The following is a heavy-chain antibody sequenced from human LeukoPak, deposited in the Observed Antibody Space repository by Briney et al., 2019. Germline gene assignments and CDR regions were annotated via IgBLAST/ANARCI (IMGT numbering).Heavy chain of an antibody. J-gene: IGHJ3*02. Sequence: GGSLRLSCAASGFTFSNYGMNWVRQAPGKGLEWVSCIYASTNVYHADSVKGRFTISRDNAKNSLYLQMNSLRDEDTAVYYCARLAYCGGDCPRAFDIWGQGTMVTVSS. V-gene: IGHV3-69-1*02. CDR1: GFTFSNYG. CDR3: ARLAYCGGDCPRAFDI. CDR2: IYASTNV. D-gene: IGHD2-21*02.